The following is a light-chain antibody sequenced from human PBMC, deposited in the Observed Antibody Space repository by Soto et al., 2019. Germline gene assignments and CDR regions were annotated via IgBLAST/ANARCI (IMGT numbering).Light chain of an antibody. CDR3: SSYTSSSTEV. Sequence: QSVLTQPPSVSGSPGQSVAISCTGTSSDVGSYNRVSWYQQPPGTAPKVMIYEVSSRPSGVPDRFSGSKSGNTASLTISGLQAEDEADYYCSSYTSSSTEVFGTGTKLTVL. V-gene: IGLV2-18*02. J-gene: IGLJ1*01. CDR1: SSDVGSYNR. CDR2: EVS.